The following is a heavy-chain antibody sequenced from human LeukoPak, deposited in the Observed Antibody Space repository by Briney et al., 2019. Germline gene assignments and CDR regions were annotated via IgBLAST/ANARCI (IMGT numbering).Heavy chain of an antibody. CDR1: GYSFTSYW. Sequence: GESLKISCKGSGYSFTSYWISWVRQMPGKGLEWMGRIDPSDSYTNYSPSFQGHVTISADKSISTAYLQWSSLKASDTAMYYCARHARILTGYYPPEIDYWGQGTLVTVSS. J-gene: IGHJ4*02. CDR2: IDPSDSYT. CDR3: ARHARILTGYYPPEIDY. D-gene: IGHD3-9*01. V-gene: IGHV5-10-1*01.